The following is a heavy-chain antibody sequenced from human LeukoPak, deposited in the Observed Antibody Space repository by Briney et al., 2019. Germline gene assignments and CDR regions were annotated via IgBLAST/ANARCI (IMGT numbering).Heavy chain of an antibody. CDR3: ARMYSSYEDY. Sequence: SETLSLTCTVSGGSISNNNYYWGWIRQPPGKGLEWIGTIYYSGSTYYNPSLKSRVTVSVDTSKNQFSLKLSSVTAADTTVYYCARMYSSYEDYWGQGTLVTVSS. J-gene: IGHJ4*02. V-gene: IGHV4-39*01. CDR2: IYYSGST. CDR1: GGSISNNNYY. D-gene: IGHD4-11*01.